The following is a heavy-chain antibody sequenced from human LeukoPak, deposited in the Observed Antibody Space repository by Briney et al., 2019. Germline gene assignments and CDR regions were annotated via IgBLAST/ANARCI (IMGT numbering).Heavy chain of an antibody. CDR1: GFTFSSYS. CDR3: ARVPFSYSGYDGEGFDY. D-gene: IGHD5-12*01. J-gene: IGHJ4*02. Sequence: GGSLRLSCAASGFTFSSYSMNWVRQAPGKGLEWVSSISSSSSYIYYADSVKGRFTISRDNAKNSLYLQMNSLRAEDTAVYYCARVPFSYSGYDGEGFDYWGQGTLVTVSS. V-gene: IGHV3-21*01. CDR2: ISSSSSYI.